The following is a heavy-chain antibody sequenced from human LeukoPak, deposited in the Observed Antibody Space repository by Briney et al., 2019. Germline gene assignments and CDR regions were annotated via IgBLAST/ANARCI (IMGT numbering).Heavy chain of an antibody. Sequence: SRTLSLTSAISGDRVSSTSAAWNWIRQSRTRCLEWLGRTYYRSEWYSDYAVSVKSRITINPATSKNQLSLQLNSVTPEDTAVYYCAREQDYFDYWGQGTLVTVSS. CDR3: AREQDYFDY. CDR1: GDRVSSTSAA. V-gene: IGHV6-1*01. CDR2: TYYRSEWYS. J-gene: IGHJ4*02.